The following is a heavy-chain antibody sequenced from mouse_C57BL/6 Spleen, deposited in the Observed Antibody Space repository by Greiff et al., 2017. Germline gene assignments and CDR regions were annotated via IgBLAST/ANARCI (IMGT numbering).Heavy chain of an antibody. Sequence: QVQLQQPGAELVKPGASVKLSCKASGYTFTSYWMQWVKQRPGQGLEWIGEIDPSDSYTNYNQKFKGKATLTVDTSSSTAYMQLSSLTSEDSAVYYCARCSSGPFAYWGQGTLVTVSA. D-gene: IGHD3-2*02. V-gene: IGHV1-50*01. J-gene: IGHJ3*01. CDR3: ARCSSGPFAY. CDR2: IDPSDSYT. CDR1: GYTFTSYW.